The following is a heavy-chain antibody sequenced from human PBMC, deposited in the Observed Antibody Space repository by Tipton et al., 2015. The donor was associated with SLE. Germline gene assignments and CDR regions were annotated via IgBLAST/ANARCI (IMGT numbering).Heavy chain of an antibody. J-gene: IGHJ4*02. CDR2: IYTSGGT. Sequence: TLSLTCTVSGASISSGSYYWSWIRQPAGKGLEWIGRIYTSGGTNYNPSLKSRVTISVDTSKNQFSLKLNSVTAADTAVYYCARRFDYWGQGTLVTVSS. CDR3: ARRFDY. CDR1: GASISSGSYY. V-gene: IGHV4-61*02.